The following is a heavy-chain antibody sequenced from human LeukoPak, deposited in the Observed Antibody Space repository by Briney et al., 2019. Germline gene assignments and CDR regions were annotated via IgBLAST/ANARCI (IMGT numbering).Heavy chain of an antibody. D-gene: IGHD3-16*01. V-gene: IGHV3-30*04. CDR2: ISYDGSNK. J-gene: IGHJ4*02. CDR1: GFTFSSYA. CDR3: ARGGDPFL. Sequence: GGSLRLSCAASGFTFSSYAMHWVRQAPGKGLEWVAVISYDGSNKYYADSVKGRFTISRDNSKNTLYLQMNSLRAEDTAVYYCARGGDPFLWGQGTLVTVSS.